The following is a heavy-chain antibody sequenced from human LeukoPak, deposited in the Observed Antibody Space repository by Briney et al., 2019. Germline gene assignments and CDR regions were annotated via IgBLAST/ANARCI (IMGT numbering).Heavy chain of an antibody. D-gene: IGHD3-22*01. Sequence: SVKVSCKASGGTFSSYAISWVRQAPGQGLEWMGRIIPIFGTANYAQKFQGRVTITTDESTSIAYMELSSLRSEDTAVYYCATQKDTYYYDSSGYSPLDYWGQGTLVTVSS. V-gene: IGHV1-69*05. CDR3: ATQKDTYYYDSSGYSPLDY. CDR1: GGTFSSYA. J-gene: IGHJ4*02. CDR2: IIPIFGTA.